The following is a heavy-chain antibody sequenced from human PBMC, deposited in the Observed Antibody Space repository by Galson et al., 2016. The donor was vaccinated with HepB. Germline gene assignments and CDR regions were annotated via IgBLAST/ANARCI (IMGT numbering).Heavy chain of an antibody. CDR1: GFTSSSYD. CDR2: IGTGGDT. V-gene: IGHV3-13*01. J-gene: IGHJ6*02. CDR3: ARSHFYYYYAMDV. Sequence: SLRLSCAASGFTSSSYDMHWVRQITGKRLEWVSAIGTGGDTYYPGSVKGRFTISRENGKNSLYLQMNSLTAGDTAVYYCARSHFYYYYAMDVWGQGTTVTVSS.